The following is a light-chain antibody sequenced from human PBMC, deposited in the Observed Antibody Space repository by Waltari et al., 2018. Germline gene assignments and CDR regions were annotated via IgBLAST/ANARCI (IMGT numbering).Light chain of an antibody. CDR2: SAS. CDR3: QQSYSTPRT. Sequence: DIQMTQSPSSLSASVGDRVTITCRASQSISSYLNWYQQKPGKAPKLLSYSASSLQSGVPSRSSGSGSGTDFTLTISSLQPEDVATYYCQQSYSTPRTFGQGTKVEIK. V-gene: IGKV1-39*01. J-gene: IGKJ1*01. CDR1: QSISSY.